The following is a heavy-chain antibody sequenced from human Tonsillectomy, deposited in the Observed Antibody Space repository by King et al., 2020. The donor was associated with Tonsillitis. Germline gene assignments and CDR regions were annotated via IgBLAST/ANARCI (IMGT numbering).Heavy chain of an antibody. CDR3: AKSYYDRSAYYLGEDAYDI. J-gene: IGHJ3*02. CDR1: GFTFSSYA. D-gene: IGHD3-22*01. V-gene: IGHV3-23*04. Sequence: VQLVESGGGLVQPGGSLRLSCAASGFTFSSYAMSWVRQAPGKGLEWVAVIGVSGGSTYQADSVKGRFTMSRDNSSDTVFLQMNSLRVEDTAVYYCAKSYYDRSAYYLGEDAYDIWGQGTMVTVSS. CDR2: IGVSGGST.